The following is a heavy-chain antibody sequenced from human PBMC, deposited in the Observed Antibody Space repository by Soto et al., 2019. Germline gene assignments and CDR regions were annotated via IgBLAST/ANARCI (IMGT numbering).Heavy chain of an antibody. J-gene: IGHJ4*02. CDR2: IYYSGTT. D-gene: IGHD6-6*01. V-gene: IGHV4-31*03. CDR3: ARGGGQLVREEYYFDY. CDR1: GGSISSGNYY. Sequence: QVQLQESGPGLVKPSQTLSLTCTVSGGSISSGNYYWSWIRQHPGTGLEWIGYIYYSGTTYATPSLKSRVTMSIDTSKNQFSLKLSSVTAADTAMYFCARGGGQLVREEYYFDYWGQGALVTVSS.